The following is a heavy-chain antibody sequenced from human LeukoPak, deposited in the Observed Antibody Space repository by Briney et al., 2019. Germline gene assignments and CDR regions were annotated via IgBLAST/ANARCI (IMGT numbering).Heavy chain of an antibody. V-gene: IGHV3-7*01. J-gene: IGHJ4*02. CDR2: IKQDGSEK. CDR1: GFTFSSYW. Sequence: GGSLRLSCAASGFTFSSYWMSWVRQAPGKGLDWVANIKQDGSEKYYVDSVKGRFTISRDNSKNTLYPQMGSLRAEDMAVYYCARGIGFGEYYFDYWGQGTLVTVSS. CDR3: ARGIGFGEYYFDY. D-gene: IGHD3-10*01.